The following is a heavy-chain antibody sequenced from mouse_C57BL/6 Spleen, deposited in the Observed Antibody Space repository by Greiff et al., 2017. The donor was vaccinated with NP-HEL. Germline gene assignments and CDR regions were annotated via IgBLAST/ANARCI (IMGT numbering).Heavy chain of an antibody. D-gene: IGHD1-1*01. V-gene: IGHV5-17*01. Sequence: EVKLVESGGGLVKPGGSLKLSCAASGFTFSDYGMHWVRQAPEKGLEWVAYISSGSSTIYYADTVKGRFTISRDNAKNTLFLQMTSLRSEDTAMYYCARLITTVVATGAMDYWGQGTSVTVSS. CDR1: GFTFSDYG. CDR2: ISSGSSTI. CDR3: ARLITTVVATGAMDY. J-gene: IGHJ4*01.